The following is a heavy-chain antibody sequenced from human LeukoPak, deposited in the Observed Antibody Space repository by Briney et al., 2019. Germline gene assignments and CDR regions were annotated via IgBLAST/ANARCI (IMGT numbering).Heavy chain of an antibody. CDR1: GDSISSDY. CDR3: AGRGQRYFRD. J-gene: IGHJ1*01. Sequence: PSETLSLTCTDSGDSISSDYWSWIRQPPGKGLEWIGYIYRFGNTDYNPSLMRRVTISLDTSKKQMSLNLTSVTAADTAVYYCAGRGQRYFRDWGQGTLVTVSS. V-gene: IGHV4-4*08. CDR2: IYRFGNT.